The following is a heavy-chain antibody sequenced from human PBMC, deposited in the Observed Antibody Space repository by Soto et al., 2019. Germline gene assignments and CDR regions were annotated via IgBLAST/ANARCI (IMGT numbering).Heavy chain of an antibody. D-gene: IGHD3-10*01. V-gene: IGHV3-30-3*01. CDR1: GFTFSSYA. CDR2: ISYDGSNK. J-gene: IGHJ6*02. CDR3: ATPLRTGYYYYGMDV. Sequence: VGSLRLSCAASGFTFSSYAMHWVRQAPVKVLEWVAVISYDGSNKYYADSVKGRFTISRDNSKNTLYLQMNSLRAEDTAVYYCATPLRTGYYYYGMDVWGQGTTVTVYS.